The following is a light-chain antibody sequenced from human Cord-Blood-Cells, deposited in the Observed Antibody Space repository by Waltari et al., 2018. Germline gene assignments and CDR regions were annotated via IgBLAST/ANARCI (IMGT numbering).Light chain of an antibody. CDR2: EDN. CDR1: SGSIASNY. J-gene: IGLJ1*01. Sequence: NFMLTQPHSVSESPGKTVTISCTRSSGSIASNYVPWYQQPPGSAPTTLIYEDNQRPSGVPDRFSGSIDSSSNSASLTISGLKTEDEADYYCQSYDSSNHYVFGTGTKVTVL. V-gene: IGLV6-57*03. CDR3: QSYDSSNHYV.